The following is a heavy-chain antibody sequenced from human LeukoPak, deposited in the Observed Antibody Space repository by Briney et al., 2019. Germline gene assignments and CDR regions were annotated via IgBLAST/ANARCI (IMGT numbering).Heavy chain of an antibody. J-gene: IGHJ4*02. Sequence: PGGSLRLSCAASGFTFSSFGMHWVRQAPGKGLGWVTFIRYDGGNKFYTDSVKGRFTISRDNSKNTLYLQMNSLRAEDTAVYYCAKDRQGYGSGWENSFDYWGQGTLVTVSS. V-gene: IGHV3-30*02. CDR1: GFTFSSFG. D-gene: IGHD6-19*01. CDR2: IRYDGGNK. CDR3: AKDRQGYGSGWENSFDY.